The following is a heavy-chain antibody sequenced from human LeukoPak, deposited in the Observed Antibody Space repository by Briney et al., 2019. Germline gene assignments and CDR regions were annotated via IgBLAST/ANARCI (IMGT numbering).Heavy chain of an antibody. J-gene: IGHJ4*02. CDR2: IYHSGST. V-gene: IGHV4-4*02. CDR1: GGSISSSNW. D-gene: IGHD3-9*01. CDR3: ARKPYYDILTGYSPPLGFDY. Sequence: SGTLSLTCAVSGGSISSSNWWSWVRQPPGKGLEWIGEIYHSGSTNYNPSLKSRVTISVDRSKNQFSLKLSSVTAADTAVYYCARKPYYDILTGYSPPLGFDYWGQGTLVTVSS.